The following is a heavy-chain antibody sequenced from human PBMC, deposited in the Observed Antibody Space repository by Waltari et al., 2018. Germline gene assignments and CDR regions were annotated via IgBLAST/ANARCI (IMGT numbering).Heavy chain of an antibody. CDR1: GFTLDDYV. CDR2: VKWISGNF. D-gene: IGHD2-15*01. Sequence: EVQLVESGGGLVQPGRSLRLSCVASGFTLDDYVIHWVRQAPGKGLGGVSGVKWISGNFGYADSVRGRFAMSRDNAKNTLYLEMNSLRPEDTALYYCARDFCSGSSCHYYFYGMDVWGQGTTVTVSS. J-gene: IGHJ6*02. V-gene: IGHV3-9*01. CDR3: ARDFCSGSSCHYYFYGMDV.